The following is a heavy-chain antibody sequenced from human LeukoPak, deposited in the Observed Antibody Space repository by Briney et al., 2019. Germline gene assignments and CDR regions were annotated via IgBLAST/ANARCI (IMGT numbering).Heavy chain of an antibody. CDR3: ARGDKQIDY. CDR1: GGSISNYY. CDR2: IYYSGST. D-gene: IGHD6-13*01. V-gene: IGHV4-59*01. J-gene: IGHJ4*02. Sequence: SETLSLTCTVSGGSISNYYWSWIRQPPGKGLEWIGYIYYSGSTNYNPSLKSRVTISIDTSKNQFSLKLSSVTAADTAVFYCARGDKQIDYWGQGTLVTVSS.